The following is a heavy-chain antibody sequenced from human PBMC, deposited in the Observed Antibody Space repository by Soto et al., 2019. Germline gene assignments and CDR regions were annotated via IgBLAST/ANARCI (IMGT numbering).Heavy chain of an antibody. J-gene: IGHJ4*02. Sequence: QVQLQQWGAGLLKPSETLSLTCAVYGGSFSGYFCYWIRQPPGKGLEWIGEINPSGSINYNPSLKSRVTISVDTSKNQSSLSLSSVTAADTAVYYCATIVGATTEIRGSPRDSWCQGTLVTVSS. CDR3: ATIVGATTEIRGSPRDS. CDR2: INPSGSI. V-gene: IGHV4-34*02. CDR1: GGSFSGYF. D-gene: IGHD3-10*01.